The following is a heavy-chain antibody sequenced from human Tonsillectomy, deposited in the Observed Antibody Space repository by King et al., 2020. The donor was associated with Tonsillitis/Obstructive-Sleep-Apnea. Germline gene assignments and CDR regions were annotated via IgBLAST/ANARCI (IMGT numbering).Heavy chain of an antibody. V-gene: IGHV2-5*02. D-gene: IGHD3-3*01. J-gene: IGHJ4*02. Sequence: TLKESGPTLVKPTQTLTLTCTFSGFSLSTSGVGVGWIRQPPGKALEWLALIYWDDDKRYSPSLKSRLTITKDTSKNQVVLTMTNMYPVDTAPYYCAQRRPLRFLEWLLPGDYFDYWGQGTLVTVSS. CDR2: IYWDDDK. CDR3: AQRRPLRFLEWLLPGDYFDY. CDR1: GFSLSTSGVG.